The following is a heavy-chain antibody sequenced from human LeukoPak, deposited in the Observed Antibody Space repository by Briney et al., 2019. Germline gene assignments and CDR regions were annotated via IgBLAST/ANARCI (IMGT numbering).Heavy chain of an antibody. V-gene: IGHV4-39*01. CDR2: IYYSGTT. CDR3: ARQISDYYYYYIDV. CDR1: GGSISSSHYY. Sequence: SETLSLTCTVSGGSISSSHYYWGWIRQTPVKGLEWIGTIYYSGTTCYNPSLESRATISEDTSKNQFSLTLRSVTAADTAVYYCARQISDYYYYYIDVWGKGTTVTVSS. D-gene: IGHD3-10*01. J-gene: IGHJ6*03.